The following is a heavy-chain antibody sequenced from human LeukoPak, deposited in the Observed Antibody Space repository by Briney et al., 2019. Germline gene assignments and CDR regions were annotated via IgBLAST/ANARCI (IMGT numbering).Heavy chain of an antibody. CDR1: GLTFSSYT. V-gene: IGHV3-21*01. D-gene: IGHD1-1*01. J-gene: IGHJ4*02. CDR2: ISGSNSYI. Sequence: PGGSLRLSCAASGLTFSSYTMHWIRQAPGKGLEWVSSISGSNSYIFYADSVKGRFTVSRDNAKDSLYLQMNSLRAEDTAVYYCAGALTTLTYEGYWGQGTLVTVSS. CDR3: AGALTTLTYEGY.